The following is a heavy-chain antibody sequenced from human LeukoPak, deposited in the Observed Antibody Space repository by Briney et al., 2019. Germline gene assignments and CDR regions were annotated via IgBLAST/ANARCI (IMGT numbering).Heavy chain of an antibody. CDR3: AKDILGSYSHRGY. J-gene: IGHJ4*02. D-gene: IGHD3-10*01. CDR1: GFTFSNYA. Sequence: GGSLRLSCAASGFTFSNYAMSWVRQAPGKGLEWVSGISGSGGSTYYADSVKGRFTISRDNSKNTLYLQMNSLRAEDTAVYYCAKDILGSYSHRGYWGQGTLVTVSS. V-gene: IGHV3-23*01. CDR2: ISGSGGST.